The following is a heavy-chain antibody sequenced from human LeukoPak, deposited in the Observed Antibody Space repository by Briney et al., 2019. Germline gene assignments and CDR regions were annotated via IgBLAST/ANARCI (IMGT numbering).Heavy chain of an antibody. Sequence: PGGSLRLSCAASGFTFDDYAMYWVRQAPGKGLEWVSGISWNSGGIAYGDSVKGRFTISRDNAKNSLYLQMNSLRAEDTALYYCATDARPQRMVPRGPFDIWGQGTMVTVSS. V-gene: IGHV3-9*01. CDR2: ISWNSGGI. J-gene: IGHJ3*02. CDR3: ATDARPQRMVPRGPFDI. D-gene: IGHD3-10*01. CDR1: GFTFDDYA.